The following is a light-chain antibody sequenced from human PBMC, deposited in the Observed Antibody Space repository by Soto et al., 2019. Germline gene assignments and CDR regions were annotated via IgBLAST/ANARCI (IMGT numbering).Light chain of an antibody. CDR1: QSISSY. J-gene: IGKJ1*01. CDR2: AAS. Sequence: DIQMTQSPSSLSASVGDRVTITCRASQSISSYLNWYQQKPGKAPKLLIYAASSLQSGVPSRFSGSGSGTDFTLTISSLQPEDFATYYCQQSYSTPVTFGQGTKX. V-gene: IGKV1-39*01. CDR3: QQSYSTPVT.